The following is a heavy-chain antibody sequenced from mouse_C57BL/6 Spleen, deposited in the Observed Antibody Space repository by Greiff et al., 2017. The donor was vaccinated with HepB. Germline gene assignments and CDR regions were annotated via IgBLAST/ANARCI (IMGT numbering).Heavy chain of an antibody. D-gene: IGHD2-2*01. V-gene: IGHV1-82*01. J-gene: IGHJ3*01. CDR3: ARRDYGYDDGFAY. CDR2: IYPGDGDT. CDR1: GYAFSSSW. Sequence: VQLQQSGPELVKPGASVKISCKASGYAFSSSWMNWVKQRPGKGLEWIGRIYPGDGDTNYNGKFKGKATLTADKSSSTAYMQLSSLTSEDSAVYFCARRDYGYDDGFAYWGQGTLVTVSA.